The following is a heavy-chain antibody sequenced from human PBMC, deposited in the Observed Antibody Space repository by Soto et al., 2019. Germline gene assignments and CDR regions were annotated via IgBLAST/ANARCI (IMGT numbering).Heavy chain of an antibody. D-gene: IGHD2-2*01. Sequence: GASVKVSCKASGYTFTSYYMHWVRQAPGQGLEWMGIINPSGGSTSYAQKFQGRVTMTRDTSTSTVYMELSSLRSEDTAVYYCARDPPNCSRTSCYAFHGMDVWGQGTTVTVSS. J-gene: IGHJ6*02. CDR2: INPSGGST. V-gene: IGHV1-46*01. CDR1: GYTFTSYY. CDR3: ARDPPNCSRTSCYAFHGMDV.